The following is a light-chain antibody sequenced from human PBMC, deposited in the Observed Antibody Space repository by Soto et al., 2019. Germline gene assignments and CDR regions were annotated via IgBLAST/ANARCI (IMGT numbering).Light chain of an antibody. Sequence: EIVMTQSPATLSVSPGERATLSCRASQSVSSNLAWYQQKPGQAPRLLLYGVFTRATGIPARFSGSGSGTEFTLTISSLQSEDFAVHYCQQYNNWPRTFGPGTKVDFK. CDR2: GVF. CDR3: QQYNNWPRT. J-gene: IGKJ3*01. CDR1: QSVSSN. V-gene: IGKV3D-15*01.